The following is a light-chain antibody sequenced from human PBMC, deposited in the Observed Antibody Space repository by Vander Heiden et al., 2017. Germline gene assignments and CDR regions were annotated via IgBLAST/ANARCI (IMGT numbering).Light chain of an antibody. V-gene: IGKV3-20*01. CDR3: QHYGGSPWA. Sequence: VLTQPPGTLSLSPGERATLSCRASPSVNSYVTWYQQQPGQAPRLLISGVSSRATGIPDRFSGSGSGTDFTLTISRLEPEDSAVYYCQHYGGSPWAFGQGTKVEIK. CDR2: GVS. CDR1: PSVNSY. J-gene: IGKJ1*01.